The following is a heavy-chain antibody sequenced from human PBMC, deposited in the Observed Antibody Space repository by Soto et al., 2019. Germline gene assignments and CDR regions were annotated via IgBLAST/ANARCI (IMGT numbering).Heavy chain of an antibody. CDR3: ARERDYYGSGSYQAPDY. CDR1: GYTFTSCG. D-gene: IGHD3-10*01. CDR2: ISAYNGNT. V-gene: IGHV1-18*01. Sequence: ASVKVSCKASGYTFTSCGISWVRQAPGQGLEWMGWISAYNGNTNYAQKLQGRVTMTTDTSTSTAYMELRSLRSDDTAVYYCARERDYYGSGSYQAPDYWGQGTLVTVSS. J-gene: IGHJ4*02.